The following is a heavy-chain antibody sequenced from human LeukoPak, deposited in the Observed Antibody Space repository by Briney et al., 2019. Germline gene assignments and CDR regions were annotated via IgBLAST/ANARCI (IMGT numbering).Heavy chain of an antibody. Sequence: GASVKVSCKASGYTFTSYDINWVRQATGQGLEWMGWMNPNSGNTGYAQKFQGRVTMTRNTSISTAYMELSRLRSEDTAVYYCARGRSKRGYSYGNWFDPWGQGTLVTVSS. J-gene: IGHJ5*02. CDR2: MNPNSGNT. CDR3: ARGRSKRGYSYGNWFDP. CDR1: GYTFTSYD. V-gene: IGHV1-8*01. D-gene: IGHD5-18*01.